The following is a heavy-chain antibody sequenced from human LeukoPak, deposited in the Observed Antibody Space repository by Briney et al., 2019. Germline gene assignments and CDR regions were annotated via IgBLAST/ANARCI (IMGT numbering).Heavy chain of an antibody. J-gene: IGHJ4*02. CDR1: GFTVSSNY. D-gene: IGHD3-22*01. V-gene: IGHV3-21*01. CDR2: ISISGGST. Sequence: GGSLRLSCAASGFTVSSNYMTWVRQAPGKGLEWVSHISISGGSTYYADSVKGRFTISRDNAKNSLYLQMNSLRAEDTAVYYCAREEFDDSSGYYYPYYFDYWGQGTLVTVSS. CDR3: AREEFDDSSGYYYPYYFDY.